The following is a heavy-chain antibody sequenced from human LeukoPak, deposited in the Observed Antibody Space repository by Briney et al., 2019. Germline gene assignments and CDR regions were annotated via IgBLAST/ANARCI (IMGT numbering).Heavy chain of an antibody. V-gene: IGHV4-59*08. CDR2: IYYSGST. CDR3: ARQQYCSGGSCYESGWFDP. D-gene: IGHD2-15*01. CDR1: GGSISSYY. Sequence: SETLSLTGTVSGGSISSYYWSWIRQPPGKGLEWIGYIYYSGSTNYNPSLKSRVTISVDTSKNQFSLKLSSVTAADTAVYYCARQQYCSGGSCYESGWFDPWGQGTLVTVSS. J-gene: IGHJ5*02.